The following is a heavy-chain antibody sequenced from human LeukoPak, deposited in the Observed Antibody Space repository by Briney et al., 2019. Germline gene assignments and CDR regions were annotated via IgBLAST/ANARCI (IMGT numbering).Heavy chain of an antibody. Sequence: GGSLRLSCAASEFSVGSNYMTWVRQAPGKGLEWVSLIYSGGSTYYADSGKGRFTISRDNSKNTLYLEVISLTAEDTAVYYCAKDDAWLRFGEWSQGTLVTVSS. D-gene: IGHD3-10*01. V-gene: IGHV3-66*01. CDR3: AKDDAWLRFGE. CDR1: EFSVGSNY. CDR2: IYSGGST. J-gene: IGHJ4*02.